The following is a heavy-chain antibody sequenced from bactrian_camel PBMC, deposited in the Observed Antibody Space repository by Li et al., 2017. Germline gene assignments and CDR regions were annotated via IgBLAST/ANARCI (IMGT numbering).Heavy chain of an antibody. CDR3: AKELYSFGYENDY. J-gene: IGHJ4*01. CDR2: PDGPAT. Sequence: HVQLVESGGGLVQPGGSLRLSCAASGDTFGRACMVWLRQTPGKEREGVAVPDGPATYYAHSVKGRFTFSQDNAKNTLYLQLNSLKTDDTAMYYCAKELYSFGYENDYWGQGTQVTVS. D-gene: IGHD2*01. V-gene: IGHV3S1*01. CDR1: GDTFGRAC.